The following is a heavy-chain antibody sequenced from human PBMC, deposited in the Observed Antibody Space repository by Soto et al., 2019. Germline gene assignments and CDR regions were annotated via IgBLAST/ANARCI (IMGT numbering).Heavy chain of an antibody. D-gene: IGHD5-18*01. V-gene: IGHV3-74*01. CDR2: INSDGSGT. CDR3: ARPAMVRVGAFDI. Sequence: EVQLVESGGGLVQPGGSLRLSCAASGFTFSSYWMHWVRQAPGKGLVWVSRINSDGSGTSYADSVKGRFTISRDNAKNKLYLQMNSLRAEDTAVYYSARPAMVRVGAFDIGGQGTMVTVSS. CDR1: GFTFSSYW. J-gene: IGHJ3*02.